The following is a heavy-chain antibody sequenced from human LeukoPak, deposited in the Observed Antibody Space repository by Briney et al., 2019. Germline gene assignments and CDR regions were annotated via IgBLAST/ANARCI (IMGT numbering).Heavy chain of an antibody. CDR2: ITNRGDTV. CDR3: AKDVGKWESLHFFDY. Sequence: GGSLRLSCAASGFTFSDYYMTWVRQAPGKGLEWLSYITNRGDTVFYADSVKGRFTVSRDNAKRSLYLQIESLRDDDTAVYYCAKDVGKWESLHFFDYWGQGTLVTVSS. CDR1: GFTFSDYY. V-gene: IGHV3-11*01. J-gene: IGHJ4*02. D-gene: IGHD1-26*01.